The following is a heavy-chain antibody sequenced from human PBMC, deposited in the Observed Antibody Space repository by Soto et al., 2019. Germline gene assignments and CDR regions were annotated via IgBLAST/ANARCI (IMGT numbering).Heavy chain of an antibody. CDR3: ARARGTYSLIDF. CDR1: SVSVTSGGYY. Sequence: QVQLQESGPGLVEPSQTLSLTCTVSSVSVTSGGYYWTWIRRHPGKGLEWIGSISYSGTTYYNPSLKSRVTISVDTSENQFSLKLKSVTAADTAVYYCARARGTYSLIDFWGQGTLVTVSS. J-gene: IGHJ4*02. D-gene: IGHD1-26*01. CDR2: ISYSGTT. V-gene: IGHV4-31*03.